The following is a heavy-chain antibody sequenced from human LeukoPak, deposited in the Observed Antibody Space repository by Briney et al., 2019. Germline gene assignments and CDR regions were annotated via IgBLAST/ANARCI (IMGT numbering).Heavy chain of an antibody. CDR1: GGSISSYY. V-gene: IGHV4-59*01. CDR3: ARGRRDTQYQVFDY. D-gene: IGHD2-2*01. CDR2: IYYSGST. Sequence: SETLSLTCTVSGGSISSYYWSWIRQPPGKGLEWIGYIYYSGSTNYNPSLKSRVTISVDTSKNQFSLKLSFVTAADTAVYYCARGRRDTQYQVFDYWGQGTLVTVSS. J-gene: IGHJ4*02.